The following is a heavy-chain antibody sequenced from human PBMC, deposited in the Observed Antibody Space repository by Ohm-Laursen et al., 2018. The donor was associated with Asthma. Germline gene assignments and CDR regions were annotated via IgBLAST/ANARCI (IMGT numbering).Heavy chain of an antibody. Sequence: GSLRLSCSAFGFTFNSYSLSWVRQAPGKGLEWVSTISGRGDNTYYADSVKGRFTISRDNSKNTLYLQMNSLRAEDTAVYYCAKVAYGGYAKQFDSWGQGTLVTVSS. CDR3: AKVAYGGYAKQFDS. V-gene: IGHV3-23*01. D-gene: IGHD5-12*01. J-gene: IGHJ4*02. CDR1: GFTFNSYS. CDR2: ISGRGDNT.